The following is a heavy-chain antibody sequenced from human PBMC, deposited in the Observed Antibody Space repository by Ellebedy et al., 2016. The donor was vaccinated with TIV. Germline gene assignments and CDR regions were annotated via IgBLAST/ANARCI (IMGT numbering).Heavy chain of an antibody. CDR3: ARGIYGSGSVDY. V-gene: IGHV4-59*11. Sequence: MPSETLSLTCSVSGGSISSHYWSWIRQPPGQGLEWIGYIYYSGSTNYNPSLKSRVTISVDKSKNQFSLRLTSVTAADTAVYFCARGIYGSGSVDYWGQGTLVTVSS. CDR2: IYYSGST. D-gene: IGHD3-10*01. CDR1: GGSISSHY. J-gene: IGHJ4*02.